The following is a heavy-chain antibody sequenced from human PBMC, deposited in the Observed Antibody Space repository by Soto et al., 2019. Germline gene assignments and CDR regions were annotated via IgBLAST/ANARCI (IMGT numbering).Heavy chain of an antibody. Sequence: QVQLVQSGAEVAKPGASVKVSCKASGYTFISYDINWVRQAPGQGLEWIGWMNPNTANTGFAKKFQGRVTMTRDIPASTAYVELSGLRSEDTAVYYCARWGQNADAGPKFDYWGQGTLVTVSS. CDR3: ARWGQNADAGPKFDY. CDR1: GYTFISYD. V-gene: IGHV1-8*02. D-gene: IGHD3-16*01. CDR2: MNPNTANT. J-gene: IGHJ4*02.